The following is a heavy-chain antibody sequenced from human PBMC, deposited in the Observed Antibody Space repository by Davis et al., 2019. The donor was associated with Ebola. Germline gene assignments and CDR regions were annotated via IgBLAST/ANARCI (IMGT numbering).Heavy chain of an antibody. CDR3: ARAGYCISTSCPGEC. CDR1: GYTFTNYY. V-gene: IGHV1-46*03. CDR2: INPSGGST. D-gene: IGHD2-2*01. Sequence: ASVKVSCKASGYTFTNYYMHWVRQAPGQGLEWMGIINPSGGSTSYAQKFQGRVTMTRDTSTSTVYMELSSLRSEDTAVYYCARAGYCISTSCPGECWGQGTLVTVSP. J-gene: IGHJ4*02.